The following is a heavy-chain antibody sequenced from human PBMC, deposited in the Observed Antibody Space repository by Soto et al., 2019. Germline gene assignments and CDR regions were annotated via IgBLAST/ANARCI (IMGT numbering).Heavy chain of an antibody. D-gene: IGHD2-15*01. CDR2: IYSDGTT. V-gene: IGHV3-53*01. J-gene: IGHJ5*02. CDR3: ARDCSGGSCYPALGA. CDR1: GFAVSNPY. Sequence: EVHLVESGGGLIQPGGSLKLSCAASGFAVSNPYMSWVGQAPGRGLEWVSFIYSDGTTCYADSVKGRFTISRDTSKNTLSLQMNSLRAEDTAVYYCARDCSGGSCYPALGAWGQGTLVTVSS.